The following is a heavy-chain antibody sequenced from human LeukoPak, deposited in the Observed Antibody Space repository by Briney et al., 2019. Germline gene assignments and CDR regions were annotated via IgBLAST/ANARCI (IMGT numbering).Heavy chain of an antibody. CDR1: GFTFSTYA. V-gene: IGHV3-64D*06. J-gene: IGHJ1*01. Sequence: GGSLRLSYSASGFTFSTYAMHWVRQAPGKGLEYVSVISGNGGSTSYADSVKGRFITSRDNSKNTVYLQMSSLRAEDTAIYYCVGDGRDGYNIYFHHWGQGTLVTVSS. CDR2: ISGNGGST. D-gene: IGHD5-24*01. CDR3: VGDGRDGYNIYFHH.